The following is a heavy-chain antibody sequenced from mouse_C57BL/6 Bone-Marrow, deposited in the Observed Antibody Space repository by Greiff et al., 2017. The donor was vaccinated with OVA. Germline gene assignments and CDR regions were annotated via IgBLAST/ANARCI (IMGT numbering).Heavy chain of an antibody. Sequence: EVQLQQSGAELVRPGASVKLSCTASGFTIKDDYMHWVKQRPEQGLEWIGWIDPENGDTEYASKFQGKATITADTSSNTAYLQLSSLTSEDTAVYYCTTWTAQASYYFDYWGQGTTLTVSS. CDR2: IDPENGDT. J-gene: IGHJ2*01. D-gene: IGHD3-2*02. CDR1: GFTIKDDY. V-gene: IGHV14-4*01. CDR3: TTWTAQASYYFDY.